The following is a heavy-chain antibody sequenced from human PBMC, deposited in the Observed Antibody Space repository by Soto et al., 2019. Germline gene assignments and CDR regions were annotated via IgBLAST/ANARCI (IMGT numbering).Heavy chain of an antibody. Sequence: GGSLRLSCVSSGFTVSSNYMSWVRQAPGKGLEWISVLHGDGTTSYADSVKSRFTISRDNSKNTLYLQMNSLRVDDTAVYYCVKELGYCSSSSCFLIWGQGTMVTVSS. CDR3: VKELGYCSSSSCFLI. V-gene: IGHV3-66*01. CDR1: GFTVSSNY. D-gene: IGHD2-2*01. CDR2: LHGDGTT. J-gene: IGHJ3*02.